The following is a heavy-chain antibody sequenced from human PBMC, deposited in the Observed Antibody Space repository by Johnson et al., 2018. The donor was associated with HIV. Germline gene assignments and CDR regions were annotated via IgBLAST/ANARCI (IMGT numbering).Heavy chain of an antibody. D-gene: IGHD1-14*01. V-gene: IGHV3-30*04. CDR2: ISFDGSNK. CDR1: GFTFSSYA. CDR3: ARGGLGFHNIHDPLDI. J-gene: IGHJ3*02. Sequence: QMQLVESWGGVVQPGRSLRLSCAASGFTFSSYAMHWVRQAPGQGLEWVAFISFDGSNKYFADSVKGRFTISCDNSKTTLYLQMNSLRAEDTALYYCARGGLGFHNIHDPLDIWGQGTMVTVSS.